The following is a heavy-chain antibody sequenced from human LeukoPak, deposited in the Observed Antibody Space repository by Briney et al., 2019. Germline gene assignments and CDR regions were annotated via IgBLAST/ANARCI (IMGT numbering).Heavy chain of an antibody. V-gene: IGHV1-18*01. J-gene: IGHJ6*03. D-gene: IGHD1-20*01. CDR2: ISGYTDNTNSAYNGNT. CDR3: ARVYHWNYYYYMDV. Sequence: ASVKVSCKASGYTFNNYGITWVRQAPRQGLEWMGWISGYTDNTNSAYNGNTDCAQKLQGRVTMTTDTSTSTAYMELRSLRSDDTAVYYCARVYHWNYYYYMDVWGKGTTVTVSS. CDR1: GYTFNNYG.